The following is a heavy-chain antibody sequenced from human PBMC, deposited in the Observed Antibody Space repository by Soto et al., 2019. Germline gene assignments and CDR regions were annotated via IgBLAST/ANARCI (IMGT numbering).Heavy chain of an antibody. J-gene: IGHJ4*02. CDR2: IRQDESEK. CDR1: GFTFTDYW. CDR3: AREKFIGSYYIRGVTYIFDS. D-gene: IGHD3-10*02. Sequence: EVQLVESGGGLVQPGGSLRLSCAASGFTFTDYWMSWVRQAPGKGLEWVANIRQDESEKNYVDSVKGRFTISRDNAKNSLYLQMNSLRDEDTAVYYCAREKFIGSYYIRGVTYIFDSWGQGTQVTVSS. V-gene: IGHV3-7*03.